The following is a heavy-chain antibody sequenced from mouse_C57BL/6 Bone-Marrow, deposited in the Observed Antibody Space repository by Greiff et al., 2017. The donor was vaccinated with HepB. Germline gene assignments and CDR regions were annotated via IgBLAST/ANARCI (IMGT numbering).Heavy chain of an antibody. Sequence: EVKLVESGGGLVKPGGSLKLSCAASGFTFSSYAMSWVRQTPEKRLEWVATISDGGSYTYYPDNVKGRFTISRDNAKNILYLQMNHLKSEDTAMYCCARGGQVGYAMDYWGQGTSVTVSS. CDR3: ARGGQVGYAMDY. D-gene: IGHD3-3*01. CDR1: GFTFSSYA. V-gene: IGHV5-4*03. CDR2: ISDGGSYT. J-gene: IGHJ4*01.